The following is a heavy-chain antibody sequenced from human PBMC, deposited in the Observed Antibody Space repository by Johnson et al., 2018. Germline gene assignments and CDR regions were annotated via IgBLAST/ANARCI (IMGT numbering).Heavy chain of an antibody. D-gene: IGHD3-3*01. V-gene: IGHV3-23*04. CDR1: GFTFSSYA. J-gene: IGHJ6*03. Sequence: EVQLVESGGGLVQPGGSLRLSCAASGFTFSSYAMSWVRQAPGKGLEWVSAISGSGGSTYYADSVKGRFTISRENSKNTLYLQMNSLRAEDTAVYYCAKDPHSLEWLYYYYYMDVWGKGTTVTVSS. CDR3: AKDPHSLEWLYYYYYMDV. CDR2: ISGSGGST.